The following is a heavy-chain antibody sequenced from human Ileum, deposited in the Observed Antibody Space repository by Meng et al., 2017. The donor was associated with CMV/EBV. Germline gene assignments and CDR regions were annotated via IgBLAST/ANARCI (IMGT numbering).Heavy chain of an antibody. CDR1: GFTFSNSG. Sequence: GESLKISCAASGFTFSNSGMHWVRQAPGKGLEWVALIRYDGSNSYYADSVKGRFTISRDNFKNTLYLQRNSLRAEDTAMYYCAGGPEIYYYDSNSYYHGFDCWGQGTLVTVSS. D-gene: IGHD3-22*01. V-gene: IGHV3-30*02. CDR3: AGGPEIYYYDSNSYYHGFDC. J-gene: IGHJ4*02. CDR2: IRYDGSNS.